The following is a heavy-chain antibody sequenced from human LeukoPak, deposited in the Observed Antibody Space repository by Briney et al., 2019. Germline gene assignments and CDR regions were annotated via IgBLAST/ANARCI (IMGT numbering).Heavy chain of an antibody. CDR1: GYSISSGYY. Sequence: PSETLSLTCTVSGYSISSGYYWSWIRQPPGKGLEWIGYIYHSGSTYYNPSLKSRVTISVDRSKNQFSLKLSSVTAADTAVYYCARERGWYYFDYWGQGTLVTVSS. CDR2: IYHSGST. D-gene: IGHD6-19*01. V-gene: IGHV4-38-2*02. J-gene: IGHJ4*02. CDR3: ARERGWYYFDY.